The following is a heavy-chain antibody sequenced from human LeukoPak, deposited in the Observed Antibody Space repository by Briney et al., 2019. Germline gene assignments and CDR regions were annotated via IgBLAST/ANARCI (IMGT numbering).Heavy chain of an antibody. J-gene: IGHJ3*02. Sequence: GASVKVSCKASGYTFTSYDINWVRQATGQGLEWMGWLNPNSGNTGYAQKFQGRVTITRNTSINTAYMELSSLRSEDTAVYYCATRMREHSSDSWAFDIWGQGTMVTVSS. CDR3: ATRMREHSSDSWAFDI. CDR2: LNPNSGNT. CDR1: GYTFTSYD. D-gene: IGHD6-19*01. V-gene: IGHV1-8*03.